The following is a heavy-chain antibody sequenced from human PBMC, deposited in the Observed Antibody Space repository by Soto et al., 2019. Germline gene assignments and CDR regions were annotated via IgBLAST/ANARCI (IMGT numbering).Heavy chain of an antibody. CDR2: IYSGGNT. V-gene: IGHV3-66*01. Sequence: GGSLGLSCAASGFTVSSNYMNWVRQAPGKGLEWVSIIYSGGNTYYADSVKGRFTISRDNFRNTVYLQMNGLRAEDTAVYYCARAYSNGYYYFDYWGQGTLVTVSS. D-gene: IGHD6-19*01. CDR3: ARAYSNGYYYFDY. CDR1: GFTVSSNY. J-gene: IGHJ4*02.